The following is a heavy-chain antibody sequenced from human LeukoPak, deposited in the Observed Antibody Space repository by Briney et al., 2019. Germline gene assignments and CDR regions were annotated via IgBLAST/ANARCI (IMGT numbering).Heavy chain of an antibody. CDR2: IWYGGSNK. V-gene: IGHV3-30*02. CDR1: GFTFSSYG. Sequence: GGSLRLSCAASGFTFSSYGMHWVRQAPGKGLEWVAVIWYGGSNKYYADSVKGRFTISRDNSKNTLYLQMNSLRAEDTAVYYCAKARGQPYYYYYMDVWGKGTTVTVSS. D-gene: IGHD3-10*01. J-gene: IGHJ6*03. CDR3: AKARGQPYYYYYMDV.